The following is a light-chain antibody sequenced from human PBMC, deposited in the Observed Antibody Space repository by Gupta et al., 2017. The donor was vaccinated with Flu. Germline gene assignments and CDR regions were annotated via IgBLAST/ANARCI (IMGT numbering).Light chain of an antibody. CDR2: KAS. CDR3: QENNSYSWT. J-gene: IGKJ1*01. Sequence: DIQMTQSPSTLSASVGARVTITCRASQSISSWLAWYQQKPGKAPKLLIYKASSLESGVPSRFSGSGSGTEFTLTLSSLQPDDFANYYCQENNSYSWTFGQGTKVEIK. CDR1: QSISSW. V-gene: IGKV1-5*03.